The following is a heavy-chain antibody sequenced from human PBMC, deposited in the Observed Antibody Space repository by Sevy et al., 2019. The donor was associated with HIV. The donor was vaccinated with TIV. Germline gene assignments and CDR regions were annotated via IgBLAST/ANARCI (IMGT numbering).Heavy chain of an antibody. CDR2: IYHSGSS. CDR3: ARGGETPRGFDP. Sequence: GSLRLSCTVSAGSIRSVNWWHWVRQPPGKGLEWIGEIYHSGSSNYNPSLKSRVTISVDNSKNQFSLKLSSVTAADTAVYYCARGGETPRGFDPWGQGTLVTVSS. CDR1: AGSIRSVNW. J-gene: IGHJ5*02. V-gene: IGHV4-4*02. D-gene: IGHD3-16*01.